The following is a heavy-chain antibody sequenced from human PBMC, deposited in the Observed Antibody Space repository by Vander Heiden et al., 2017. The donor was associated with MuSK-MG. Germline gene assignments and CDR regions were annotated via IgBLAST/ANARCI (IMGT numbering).Heavy chain of an antibody. D-gene: IGHD5-18*01. CDR1: GSKCTVHW. V-gene: IGHV5-51*01. CDR2: IYPGDSDT. CDR3: ARRSCGQNSFDY. Sequence: ELQMVQSGAEVNRPGASLNISCPGSGSKCTVHWIGWVRQKPGKGIEWMGIIYPGDSDTRYSLSVQGQVTISADKSSSTAYLQWSSLKASDTAMYYCARRSCGQNSFDYWGQGTLVTVSS. J-gene: IGHJ4*02.